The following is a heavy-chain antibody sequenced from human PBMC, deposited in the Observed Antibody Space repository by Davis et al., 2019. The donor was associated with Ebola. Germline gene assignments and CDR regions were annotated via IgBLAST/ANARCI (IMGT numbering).Heavy chain of an antibody. CDR3: SAAAASVDY. CDR1: GFTFSGFA. Sequence: GESLKISCAASGFTFSGFAMHWVRQASGKGLEWVGRIRSKANSYATAYAASVKGRFTISRDDSKNTAYLQMNSLKTEDTAVYYCSAAAASVDYWGQGTLVTVSS. V-gene: IGHV3-73*01. D-gene: IGHD6-13*01. J-gene: IGHJ4*02. CDR2: IRSKANSYAT.